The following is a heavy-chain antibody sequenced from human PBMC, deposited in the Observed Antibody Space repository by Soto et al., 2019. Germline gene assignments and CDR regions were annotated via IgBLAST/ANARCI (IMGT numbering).Heavy chain of an antibody. V-gene: IGHV3-30*18. CDR2: ISYDGSAK. J-gene: IGHJ6*02. D-gene: IGHD2-2*01. CDR1: GFTFSIHG. CDR3: AKDYCSSTSCPFDP. Sequence: PGGSLRLSCAASGFTFSIHGMHWVRQAPGKGLEWVAVISYDGSAKYYADSVKGRFTISRDNSKNTLYLQMNSRRAEDTALYYCAKDYCSSTSCPFDPWGQGTTVTVYS.